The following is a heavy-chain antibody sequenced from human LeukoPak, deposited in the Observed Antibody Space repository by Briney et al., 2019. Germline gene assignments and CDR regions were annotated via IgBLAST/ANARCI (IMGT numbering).Heavy chain of an antibody. V-gene: IGHV1-69*05. CDR1: GGTFSSYA. D-gene: IGHD6-19*01. CDR2: IIPIFGTA. CDR3: ASTEQWLVSGLYHYYYMDV. J-gene: IGHJ6*03. Sequence: GSSVKVSCKASGGTFSSYAISWVRQAPGQGLEWMGGIIPIFGTANYAQKFQGRVTITTDESTSTAYMELSSLRSEDTAVYYCASTEQWLVSGLYHYYYMDVWGKGTTVTVSS.